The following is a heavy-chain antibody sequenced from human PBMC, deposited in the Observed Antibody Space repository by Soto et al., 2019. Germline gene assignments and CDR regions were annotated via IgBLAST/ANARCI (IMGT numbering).Heavy chain of an antibody. J-gene: IGHJ4*02. CDR3: AKLLNGVTALDY. D-gene: IGHD2-21*02. CDR1: GFTFSSYA. V-gene: IGHV3-23*01. Sequence: PGGSLRLSCAASGFTFSSYAMSWVRQAPGKGLEWVSAIRGNGSGAYYVDSVKGRFTISRDNTKNSLYLQTNSLRAEDTAMYFCAKLLNGVTALDYWGQGTLVTVSS. CDR2: IRGNGSGA.